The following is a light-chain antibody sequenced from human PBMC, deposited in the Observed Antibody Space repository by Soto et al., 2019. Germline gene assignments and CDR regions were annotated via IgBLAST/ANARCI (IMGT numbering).Light chain of an antibody. CDR2: GST. J-gene: IGLJ1*01. V-gene: IGLV2-14*01. CDR1: SSDVAGYNH. CDR3: QSYDSSLSGYV. Sequence: QSALTQPASVSGSPGQSITISCTGTSSDVAGYNHVSWYQHHPGKAPKLLIYGSTNRPSGVPGRFSGSKSGTSASLAITGLQAEDEADYYCQSYDSSLSGYVFGAGTKVTVL.